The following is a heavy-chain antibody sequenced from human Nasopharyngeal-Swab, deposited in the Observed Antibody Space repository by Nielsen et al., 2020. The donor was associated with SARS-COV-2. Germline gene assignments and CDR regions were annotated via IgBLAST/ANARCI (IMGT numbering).Heavy chain of an antibody. J-gene: IGHJ6*02. CDR3: ARDVRDRGMPYRNSKNGMDV. V-gene: IGHV1-69*04. CDR1: GGTFSSHG. CDR2: IIPMLGIV. Sequence: SVKVSCKASGGTFSSHGISWVRQAPGQGLEWLGRIIPMLGIVTYAQKFQARATITADKSTRTAYLDLSGLRFEDTAVYYCARDVRDRGMPYRNSKNGMDVWGQGTPVTVSS. D-gene: IGHD3-10*01.